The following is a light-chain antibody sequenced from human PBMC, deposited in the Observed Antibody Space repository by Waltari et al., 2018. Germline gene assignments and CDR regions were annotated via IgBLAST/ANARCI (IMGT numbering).Light chain of an antibody. Sequence: DIQMTQSPSSLSASVGDRVTITCRASQSISSYLNWYQQKPGKAPKLLIYAASSLQSGVPSRFSGSGSGTDFTLTISNLQPEDFATYYCQQADSFPPLTFGGGTKVEIK. CDR2: AAS. CDR1: QSISSY. J-gene: IGKJ4*01. V-gene: IGKV1-39*01. CDR3: QQADSFPPLT.